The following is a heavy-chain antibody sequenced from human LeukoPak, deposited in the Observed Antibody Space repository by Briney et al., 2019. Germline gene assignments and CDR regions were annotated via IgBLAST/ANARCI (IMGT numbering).Heavy chain of an antibody. CDR1: GYTFTSYG. CDR2: ISAYNGNT. J-gene: IGHJ4*02. CDR3: ARDVSDGGWPFDY. Sequence: ASVKVSCKASGYTFTSYGISWVRQAPGQGLEWMGWISAYNGNTNYAQKLQGRVTMTTDTSTSTAHMELRSLRSDDTAVYYCARDVSDGGWPFDYWGQGTLVTVSS. D-gene: IGHD6-19*01. V-gene: IGHV1-18*01.